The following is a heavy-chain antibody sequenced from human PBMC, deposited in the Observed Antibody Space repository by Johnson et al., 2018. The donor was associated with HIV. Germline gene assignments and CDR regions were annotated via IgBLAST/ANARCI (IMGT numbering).Heavy chain of an antibody. V-gene: IGHV3-30*19. CDR2: LSNDGSNK. J-gene: IGHJ3*02. Sequence: VQLVESGGGVVQPGRSLRLSCAASGFTFSSYGMHWVRQAPGKGLEWVAVLSNDGSNKYYADSVKGRFTISRDNSKNTLYLQMNSLRAEDTAVYYCARDGELGDAFDIWGQGTMVTVSS. D-gene: IGHD7-27*01. CDR3: ARDGELGDAFDI. CDR1: GFTFSSYG.